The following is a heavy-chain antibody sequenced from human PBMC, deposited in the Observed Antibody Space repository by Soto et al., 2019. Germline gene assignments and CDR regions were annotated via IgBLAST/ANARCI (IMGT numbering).Heavy chain of an antibody. CDR3: ARDGIVGATRYFDY. Sequence: HPGGSLRLSCAASGFTFSSYEMNWVRQAPGKGLEWVSYISSSGSTIYYADSVKGRFTISRDNAKNSLYLQMNSLRAEDTAVYYCARDGIVGATRYFDYWGQGTLVTVSS. J-gene: IGHJ4*02. V-gene: IGHV3-48*03. CDR2: ISSSGSTI. CDR1: GFTFSSYE. D-gene: IGHD1-26*01.